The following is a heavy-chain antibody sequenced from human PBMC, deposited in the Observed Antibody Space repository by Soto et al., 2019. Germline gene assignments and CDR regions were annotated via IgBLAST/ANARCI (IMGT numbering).Heavy chain of an antibody. CDR1: GGSVSSGSYY. V-gene: IGHV4-61*01. J-gene: IGHJ4*02. D-gene: IGHD5-18*01. Sequence: SETLSLTCTVSGGSVSSGSYYWSWIRQPPGKGLEWIGYIYYSGSTNYNPSLKSRVTVSVDTSKNQFSLKLSSVTAADTAVYYCARTNVDTVNFDYWGQGTLVTVSS. CDR3: ARTNVDTVNFDY. CDR2: IYYSGST.